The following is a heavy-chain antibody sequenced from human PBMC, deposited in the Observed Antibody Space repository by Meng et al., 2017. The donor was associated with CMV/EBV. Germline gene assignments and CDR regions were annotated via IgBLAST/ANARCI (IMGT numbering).Heavy chain of an antibody. CDR2: INPRTGDT. V-gene: IGHV1-2*02. CDR3: AREGIYCSSTSCYRGERFWFDP. CDR1: PYTFIDHH. Sequence: ASVKVSCKASPYTFIDHHMHWVRQAPGQGLEWMGWINPRTGDTKYAQKFQGRVTLSRDTSKNQFSLKLSSVTAADTAVYYCAREGIYCSSTSCYRGERFWFDPWGQGTLVTVSS. J-gene: IGHJ5*02. D-gene: IGHD2-2*01.